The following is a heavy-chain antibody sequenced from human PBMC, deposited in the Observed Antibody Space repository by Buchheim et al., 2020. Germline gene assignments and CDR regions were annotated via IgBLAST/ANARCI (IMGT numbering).Heavy chain of an antibody. D-gene: IGHD3-3*01. CDR1: GFTFSSYA. Sequence: QVQLVESGGGVVQPGRSLRLSCAASGFTFSSYAMHWVRQAPGKGLEWVAVISYDGSNKYYADSVKGRFTISRDNSKNTLYLQMNILRAEDTAVYYCARVNDCWKADDYWGQGTL. CDR2: ISYDGSNK. J-gene: IGHJ4*02. V-gene: IGHV3-30*04. CDR3: ARVNDCWKADDY.